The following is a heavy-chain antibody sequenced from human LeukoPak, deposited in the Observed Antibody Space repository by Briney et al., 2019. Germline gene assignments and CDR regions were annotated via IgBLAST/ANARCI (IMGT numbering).Heavy chain of an antibody. CDR1: GYTFTSYA. D-gene: IGHD6-19*01. J-gene: IGHJ4*02. CDR3: ARSHSDWYVNTAGH. Sequence: ASVKVSCKASGYTFTSYAINWVRQAPGQGLEWMGWINTNTGNPTYAQGFTERFVFSLDTSVSTAYLQISSLKAEDTAVYYCARSHSDWYVNTAGHWGQGTLVTVSS. CDR2: INTNTGNP. V-gene: IGHV7-4-1*02.